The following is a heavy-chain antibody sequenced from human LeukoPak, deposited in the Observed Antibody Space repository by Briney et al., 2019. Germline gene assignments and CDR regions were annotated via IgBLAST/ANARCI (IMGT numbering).Heavy chain of an antibody. D-gene: IGHD2-15*01. V-gene: IGHV4-39*07. CDR1: GGSISSSSYY. J-gene: IGHJ4*02. CDR2: IYHSGST. Sequence: PSETLSLTCTVSGGSISSSSYYWGWIRQPPGKGLEWIGSIYHSGSTYYNPSLKSRVTISVDTSKNQFSLKLSSVTAADTAVYYCATGAVVVAATYFDYWGQGTLVTVSS. CDR3: ATGAVVVAATYFDY.